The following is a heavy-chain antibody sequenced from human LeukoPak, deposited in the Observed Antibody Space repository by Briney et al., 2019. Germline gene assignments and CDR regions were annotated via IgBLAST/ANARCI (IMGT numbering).Heavy chain of an antibody. CDR3: ARQGGLSLKEHWFDP. CDR2: IYYSGST. Sequence: PSETLSLTCTVSGGSISSYYWSWIRQPPGKGLEWIGYIYYSGSTNYNPSLKSRVTISVDTSKNQFSLKLSSVTAADTAVYYCARQGGLSLKEHWFDPWGQGTLVTVSS. J-gene: IGHJ5*02. V-gene: IGHV4-59*08. CDR1: GGSISSYY. D-gene: IGHD1-26*01.